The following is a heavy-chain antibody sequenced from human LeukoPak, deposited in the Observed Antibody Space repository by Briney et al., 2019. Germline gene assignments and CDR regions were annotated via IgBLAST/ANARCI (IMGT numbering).Heavy chain of an antibody. D-gene: IGHD1-26*01. CDR2: LFGNGGT. Sequence: SETLSLTCSVSGGSMGSDYWSWIRQSPGKGLEWIGRLFGNGGTNYSPSFQRRATMSVDTSTRRLSLRLNSVTAADTAVYYCARQMAKKWDLPGSFDSWGQGILVTVSS. V-gene: IGHV4-59*08. CDR1: GGSMGSDY. CDR3: ARQMAKKWDLPGSFDS. J-gene: IGHJ4*02.